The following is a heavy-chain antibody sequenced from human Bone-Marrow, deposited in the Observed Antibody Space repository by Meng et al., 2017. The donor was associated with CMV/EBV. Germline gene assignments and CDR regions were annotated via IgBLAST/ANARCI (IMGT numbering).Heavy chain of an antibody. CDR3: ARGQGRGVDAFDI. D-gene: IGHD3-10*01. CDR1: GGSVSSGSYY. CDR2: IYYSGST. Sequence: SETLSLTCTVSGGSVSSGSYYWSWIRQPPGKGLEWIGYIYYSGSTNYNPSLKSRVTISVDTSKNQFSLKLSSVTAADTAVYYCARGQGRGVDAFDIWGQGTMVTVSS. V-gene: IGHV4-61*01. J-gene: IGHJ3*02.